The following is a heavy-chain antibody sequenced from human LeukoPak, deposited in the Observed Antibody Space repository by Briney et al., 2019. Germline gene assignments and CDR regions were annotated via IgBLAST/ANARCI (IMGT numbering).Heavy chain of an antibody. Sequence: ASVKVSCKAFGYTFTSNYMHWVRQAPGQGPEWMGVISPSGGSTTYAQKFQGRVTLTRDMSTSTDYLELSSLRSEDTAVYYCAKDSFGMMYRRTNHQPFDPWGQGTLVTVSS. D-gene: IGHD3-3*01. CDR3: AKDSFGMMYRRTNHQPFDP. V-gene: IGHV1-46*01. CDR2: ISPSGGST. J-gene: IGHJ5*02. CDR1: GYTFTSNY.